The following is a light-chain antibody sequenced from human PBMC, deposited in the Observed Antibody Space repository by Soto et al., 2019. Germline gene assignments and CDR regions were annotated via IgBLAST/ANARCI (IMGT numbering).Light chain of an antibody. J-gene: IGLJ1*01. CDR3: CSYVGDPYV. Sequence: QSVLTQPASVSGSPGQSIAISCTGTSSDVGSYNSVSWYQQHPGKAPKLMIYEGSKRPSGVSDRFSGSKSGNTASLTISGLQAEDEADYYCCSYVGDPYVFGTGTKLTVL. CDR2: EGS. CDR1: SSDVGSYNS. V-gene: IGLV2-23*01.